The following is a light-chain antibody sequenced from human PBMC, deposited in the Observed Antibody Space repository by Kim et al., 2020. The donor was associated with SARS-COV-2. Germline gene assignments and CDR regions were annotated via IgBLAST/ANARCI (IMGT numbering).Light chain of an antibody. CDR3: QHYSRFPYT. V-gene: IGKV1-5*03. J-gene: IGKJ2*01. Sequence: SASVGDRVTITCRASENIGTWLAWYQQKPGRAPSLLIYLASTLESGVPSRFSGTGSGTEFSPSITSLQPDDFATYYCQHYSRFPYTFGQGTKLEI. CDR1: ENIGTW. CDR2: LAS.